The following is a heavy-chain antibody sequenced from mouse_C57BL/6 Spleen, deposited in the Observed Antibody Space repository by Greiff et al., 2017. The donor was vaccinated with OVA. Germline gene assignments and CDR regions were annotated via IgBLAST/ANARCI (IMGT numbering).Heavy chain of an antibody. V-gene: IGHV1-69*01. Sequence: QVQLQQPGAELVLPGASVKLSCKASGYTFTSYWMHWVKQRPGQGLEWIGELDPFDSSTTYNHKFKGKSTLPVDKSSSTAYRQLSSLKSEDSAVYYCARRTTGYVDVWGTGTTGTVSS. CDR3: ARRTTGYVDV. CDR2: LDPFDSST. CDR1: GYTFTSYW. J-gene: IGHJ1*03.